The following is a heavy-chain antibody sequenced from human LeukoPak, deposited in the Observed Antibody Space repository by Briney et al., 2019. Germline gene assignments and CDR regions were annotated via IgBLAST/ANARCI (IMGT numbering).Heavy chain of an antibody. J-gene: IGHJ4*02. CDR1: GRSFSSYT. CDR2: IIPIHNMI. Sequence: SSVKVSCKVSGRSFSSYTISWVRQAPRQGLELMGRIIPIHNMINYAQNFQDRVTITADKSTSTAYMELSSLRSEDTAIYYCARGAVAGLEGVDYWGQGTLVTVSS. D-gene: IGHD6-19*01. CDR3: ARGAVAGLEGVDY. V-gene: IGHV1-69*02.